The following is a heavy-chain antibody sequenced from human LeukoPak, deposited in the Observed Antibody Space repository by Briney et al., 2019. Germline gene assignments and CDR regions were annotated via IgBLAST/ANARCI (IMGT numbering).Heavy chain of an antibody. Sequence: KPSDTLSLTCTVSGVSINSYYWNWIRQPPGKGLEWIGYIYYRWSTTYNPPLKSRVTISVDTSKNNLSLKLSSVTAPDKAVFSCAKVSDRDSSGYYWGFEYWGQGTLVTVSS. V-gene: IGHV4-59*08. D-gene: IGHD3-22*01. CDR3: AKVSDRDSSGYYWGFEY. CDR1: GVSINSYY. CDR2: IYYRWST. J-gene: IGHJ4*02.